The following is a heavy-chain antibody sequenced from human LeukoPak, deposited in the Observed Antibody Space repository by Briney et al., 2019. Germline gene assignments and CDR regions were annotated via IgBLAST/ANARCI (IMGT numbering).Heavy chain of an antibody. V-gene: IGHV3-48*01. Sequence: PGGSLRLSCAASGFTFSTYSMNWVRQAPGKGLEWVSYISSSSSTIYYADSVKGRFTISRDNAKNSLYLQMNSQRAEDTAVYYCASPVIAGDDAFDIWGQGTMVTVSS. CDR2: ISSSSSTI. J-gene: IGHJ3*02. CDR3: ASPVIAGDDAFDI. D-gene: IGHD6-13*01. CDR1: GFTFSTYS.